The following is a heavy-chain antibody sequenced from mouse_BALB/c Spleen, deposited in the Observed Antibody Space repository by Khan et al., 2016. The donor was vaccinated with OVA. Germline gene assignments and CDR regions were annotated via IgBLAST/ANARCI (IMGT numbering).Heavy chain of an antibody. CDR3: ARVYGGDFDY. CDR1: GYSITTDYA. D-gene: IGHD1-1*01. Sequence: EVQIQESGPGLVKPSQSLSLTCTVTGYSITTDYAWNWIRQFPGKKLEWMGFISYSGNTKYNPSLKSRISITRDTSKNQFFLQLKSVTTEDTARYYCARVYGGDFDYWGQGTTLTVSS. CDR2: ISYSGNT. V-gene: IGHV3-2*02. J-gene: IGHJ2*01.